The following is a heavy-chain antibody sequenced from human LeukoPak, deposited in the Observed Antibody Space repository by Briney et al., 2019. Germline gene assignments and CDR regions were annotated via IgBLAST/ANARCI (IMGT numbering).Heavy chain of an antibody. CDR2: IYYTGST. D-gene: IGHD6-19*01. CDR3: ARVLPYSSGWGVDY. Sequence: SETLSLTCTVSGGSIRSYYWSWIRQPPGKGLEWIGYIYYTGSTNYNPSLKSRVTISVDTSKNQFSLNLISVTAADTAVYYCARVLPYSSGWGVDYWGQGALVAVSS. V-gene: IGHV4-59*01. J-gene: IGHJ4*02. CDR1: GGSIRSYY.